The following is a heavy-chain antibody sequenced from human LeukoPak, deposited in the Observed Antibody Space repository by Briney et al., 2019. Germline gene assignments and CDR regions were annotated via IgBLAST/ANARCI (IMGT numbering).Heavy chain of an antibody. CDR2: ISGSGGST. Sequence: PGGSLRLSCAASGFTFSSYAMSWVRQAPGKGLEWVSAISGSGGSTYYADSVKGWFTISRDNSKNTLYLQMNSLRAEDTAVYYCAKSTRDFYYYYGMDVWGQGTTVTVSS. D-gene: IGHD1-1*01. CDR3: AKSTRDFYYYYGMDV. CDR1: GFTFSSYA. V-gene: IGHV3-23*01. J-gene: IGHJ6*02.